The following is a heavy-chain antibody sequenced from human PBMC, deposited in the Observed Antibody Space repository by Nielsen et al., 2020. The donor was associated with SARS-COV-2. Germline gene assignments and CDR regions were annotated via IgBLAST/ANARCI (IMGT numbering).Heavy chain of an antibody. J-gene: IGHJ4*02. CDR1: GFTFDDYA. Sequence: GGSLRLSCAASGFTFDDYAMHWVRQAPGKGLEWVSGISWNSGSIGYADSVKGRFTISRDNAKNSLYLQMNSLRAEDTALYYCAPLGDLWSAIAYWGQGTLVTVSS. D-gene: IGHD1-26*01. V-gene: IGHV3-9*01. CDR3: APLGDLWSAIAY. CDR2: ISWNSGSI.